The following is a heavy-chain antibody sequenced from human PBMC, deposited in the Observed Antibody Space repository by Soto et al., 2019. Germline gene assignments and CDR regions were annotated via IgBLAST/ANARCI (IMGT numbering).Heavy chain of an antibody. D-gene: IGHD3-3*01. J-gene: IGHJ6*02. Sequence: QPGGSLILSCAASGFTVSSNYMSWVRQAPGKGLEWVSVIYSGGSTYYADSVKGRFTISRDNAKNSLYLQMNSLRAEDTAVYYCARGVFITIFEEVMDVWGQGTTVTVSS. CDR2: IYSGGST. CDR3: ARGVFITIFEEVMDV. CDR1: GFTVSSNY. V-gene: IGHV3-53*01.